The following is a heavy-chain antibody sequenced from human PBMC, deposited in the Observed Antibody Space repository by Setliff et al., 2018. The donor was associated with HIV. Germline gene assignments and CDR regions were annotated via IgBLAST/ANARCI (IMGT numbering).Heavy chain of an antibody. CDR3: ARSRSTRDAFDT. V-gene: IGHV3-21*01. CDR1: GFTFIDSA. CDR2: ISSSGSYI. D-gene: IGHD2-2*01. J-gene: IGHJ3*02. Sequence: GGSLRLSCAASGFTFIDSALNWVRQAPGKGLEWVSSISSSGSYIYYAGSLKGRFTISRDNARNSLYLEMNTLRAEDTALYYCARSRSTRDAFDTWGQGTMVTVSS.